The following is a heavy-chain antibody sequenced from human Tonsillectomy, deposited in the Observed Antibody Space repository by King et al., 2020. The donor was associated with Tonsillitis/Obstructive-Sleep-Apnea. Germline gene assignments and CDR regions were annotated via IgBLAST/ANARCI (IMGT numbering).Heavy chain of an antibody. CDR1: GFTFSTSW. D-gene: IGHD6-19*01. J-gene: IGHJ3*02. V-gene: IGHV3-7*04. Sequence: VQLVESGGGLVQPGGSLRLSCAASGFTFSTSWRKWFRQAPGNGLEWVANRNGDGSESYYADSVMGRVTISRDNTSNSLFLQMNSLRAEDTAVCYCARDIGWSAFDIWGQGTLVTVSS. CDR3: ARDIGWSAFDI. CDR2: RNGDGSES.